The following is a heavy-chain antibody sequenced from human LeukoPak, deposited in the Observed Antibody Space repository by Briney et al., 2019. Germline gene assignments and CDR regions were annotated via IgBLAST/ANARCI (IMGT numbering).Heavy chain of an antibody. D-gene: IGHD3-22*01. CDR3: ANTYQRYYYDSSGYAQFDY. CDR2: ISGSGGST. J-gene: IGHJ4*02. CDR1: GFTFSSYA. V-gene: IGHV3-23*01. Sequence: GGSLRLSCAASGFTFSSYAMSWVRQAPGKGLEWVSAISGSGGSTYYADSVKGRFTIPRDNSKNTLYLQMNSLRAEDTAVYYCANTYQRYYYDSSGYAQFDYWGQGTLVTVSS.